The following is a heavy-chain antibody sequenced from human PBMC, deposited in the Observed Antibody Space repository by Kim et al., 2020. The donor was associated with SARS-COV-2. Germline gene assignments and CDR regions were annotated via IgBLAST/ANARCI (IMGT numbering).Heavy chain of an antibody. CDR3: ARSFASLGDYYYYGMDV. V-gene: IGHV3-11*04. Sequence: VKGRFTISRDNAKNSLYLQMNSLRAEDTAVYYCARSFASLGDYYYYGMDVWGQGTTVTVSS. J-gene: IGHJ6*02. D-gene: IGHD3-16*01.